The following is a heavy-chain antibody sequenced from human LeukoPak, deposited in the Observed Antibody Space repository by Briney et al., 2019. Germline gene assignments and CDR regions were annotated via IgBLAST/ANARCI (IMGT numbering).Heavy chain of an antibody. Sequence: GGSLRLSCAASGFSFNSYYMTWVRQAPGKGLEWVANIIPDGSGKYYVDSVKGRFTISRDNAKNSLYLQMNSLRAEDTALDYCAKCAKDSSGWNIDYWGQGTLVTVSS. CDR1: GFSFNSYY. CDR2: IIPDGSGK. D-gene: IGHD6-19*01. J-gene: IGHJ4*02. V-gene: IGHV3-7*02. CDR3: AKCAKDSSGWNIDY.